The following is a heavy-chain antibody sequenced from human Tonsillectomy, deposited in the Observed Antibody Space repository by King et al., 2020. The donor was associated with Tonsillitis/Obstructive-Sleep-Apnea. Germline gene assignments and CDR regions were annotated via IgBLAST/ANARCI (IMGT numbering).Heavy chain of an antibody. V-gene: IGHV3-30*18. CDR1: GFTFSSYG. D-gene: IGHD2-21*02. J-gene: IGHJ6*02. CDR3: AKDQFYCGGDCHYYYCGMDV. Sequence: VQLVESGGAVVQPGGSLRLPCPAPGFTFSSYGCHGLGQAPGKGLDWVAVKSYDEVKKYYADSVKGEFTISRDNSKNTLYLQMNSLRAEDTAVYYCAKDQFYCGGDCHYYYCGMDVWGQGTTVSVSS. CDR2: KSYDEVKK.